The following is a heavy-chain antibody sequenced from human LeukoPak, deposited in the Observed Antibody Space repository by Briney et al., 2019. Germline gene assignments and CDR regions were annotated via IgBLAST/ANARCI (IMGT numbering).Heavy chain of an antibody. V-gene: IGHV3-33*03. CDR1: GFTFSSYG. J-gene: IGHJ4*02. CDR3: AKEQYPGYFDF. Sequence: GRSLRLSCAASGFTFSSYGMHWVRQAPGKGLEWVAVIWYDGSNKYYADSVKGRFTISRDNSKNTLYLQLNNVRTEDTATYFCAKEQYPGYFDFWGQGTLVTVSA. CDR2: IWYDGSNK. D-gene: IGHD1-14*01.